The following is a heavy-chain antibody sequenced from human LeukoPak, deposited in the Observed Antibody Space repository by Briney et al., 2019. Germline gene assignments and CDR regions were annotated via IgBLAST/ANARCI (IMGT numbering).Heavy chain of an antibody. CDR2: ISISGSTI. D-gene: IGHD6-19*01. Sequence: GGSLRLSRAASLFTFSSYEMNWVRQAPAKGLAGVSYISISGSTIYYADSVRDRFTIYRDNAKNSLYLQMNSLRADDTAVYYCARHPKAVAGTGDDFYFDYWGQGTLVTVSS. V-gene: IGHV3-48*03. CDR3: ARHPKAVAGTGDDFYFDY. CDR1: LFTFSSYE. J-gene: IGHJ4*01.